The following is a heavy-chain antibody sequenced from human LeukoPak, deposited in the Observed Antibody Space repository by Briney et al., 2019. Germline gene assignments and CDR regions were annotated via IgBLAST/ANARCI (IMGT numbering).Heavy chain of an antibody. J-gene: IGHJ4*02. Sequence: GGSLRLSCAASGFTFSSYSMSWVRQAPGKGLEWVSAISGSGGSTYYADSVKGRFTISRDNSKNTLYLQMNSLRAEDTAVYYCAKSGYGPIQLWLDYWGQGTLVTVSS. CDR1: GFTFSSYS. D-gene: IGHD5-18*01. CDR2: ISGSGGST. V-gene: IGHV3-23*01. CDR3: AKSGYGPIQLWLDY.